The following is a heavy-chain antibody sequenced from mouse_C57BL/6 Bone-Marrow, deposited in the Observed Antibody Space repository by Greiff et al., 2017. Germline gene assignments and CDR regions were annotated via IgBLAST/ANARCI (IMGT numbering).Heavy chain of an antibody. J-gene: IGHJ1*03. CDR2: IYPGSGST. CDR1: GYTFTSYW. V-gene: IGHV1-55*01. Sequence: QVQLQQPGAELVKPGASVKMSCKASGYTFTSYWITWVKQRPGQGLGWIGDIYPGSGSTNYTEKFKSKATLTVDKSSSTASMQLSSLTSEVSAVYYCARGIRRYFDVWGTGTTVTVSS. D-gene: IGHD2-12*01. CDR3: ARGIRRYFDV.